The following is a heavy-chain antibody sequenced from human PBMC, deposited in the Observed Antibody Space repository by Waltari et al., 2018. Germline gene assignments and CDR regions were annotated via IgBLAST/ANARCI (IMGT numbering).Heavy chain of an antibody. CDR3: ASYHPQQLARRNDAFDI. CDR2: SIPIFGTA. J-gene: IGHJ3*02. CDR1: GYTFTGYY. V-gene: IGHV1-69*01. Sequence: QVQLVQSGAEVKKPGASVKVSCKASGYTFTGYYMHWVRQAPGQGLEWMGGSIPIFGTANYAQKFQGRVTITTDESTSTAYMELSSLRSEDTAVYYCASYHPQQLARRNDAFDIWGQGTMVTVSS. D-gene: IGHD6-13*01.